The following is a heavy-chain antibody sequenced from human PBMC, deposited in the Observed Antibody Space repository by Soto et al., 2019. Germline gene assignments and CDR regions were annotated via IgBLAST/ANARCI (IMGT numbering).Heavy chain of an antibody. CDR3: TREGAYTSPPYYYFYAMDV. V-gene: IGHV3-49*04. J-gene: IGHJ6*01. CDR2: MRAKAFGGTT. D-gene: IGHD2-2*01. Sequence: PLRLSYKGSGFTFRDYAISWVRQAPGKGLQWVGFMRAKAFGGTTEYATFVKGRFTISRDDSKSVAYLQMNSLETEDTAVYYCTREGAYTSPPYYYFYAMDVWGQGTRVTVSS. CDR1: GFTFRDYA.